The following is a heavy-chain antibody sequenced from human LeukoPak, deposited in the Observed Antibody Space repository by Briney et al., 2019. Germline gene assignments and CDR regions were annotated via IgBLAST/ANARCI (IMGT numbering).Heavy chain of an antibody. V-gene: IGHV3-74*01. CDR2: INSDGSST. CDR3: ARDTATGLDV. D-gene: IGHD2-21*02. J-gene: IGHJ6*02. CDR1: GFTFSNFW. Sequence: GGSLRLSCAASGFTFSNFWMNWVRQAPGKGLVWVSRINSDGSSTNQADSVEGRFTISRDNAKKALYLQMNSLRVEDTAVYFCARDTATGLDVWGQGTTVTVSS.